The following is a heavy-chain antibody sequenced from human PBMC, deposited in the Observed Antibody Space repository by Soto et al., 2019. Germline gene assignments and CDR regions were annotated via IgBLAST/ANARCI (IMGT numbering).Heavy chain of an antibody. CDR2: IIPILGIA. CDR1: GGTFSSYT. D-gene: IGHD3-9*01. Sequence: SVKVSCKAYGGTFSSYTISWVRQAPGQGLEWMGRIIPILGIANYAQKFQGRVTITADKSTSTAYMELSSLRSEDTAEYYCARSYYDFLSGYYGPRAEYFQHWSQGTLVTV. V-gene: IGHV1-69*02. CDR3: ARSYYDFLSGYYGPRAEYFQH. J-gene: IGHJ1*01.